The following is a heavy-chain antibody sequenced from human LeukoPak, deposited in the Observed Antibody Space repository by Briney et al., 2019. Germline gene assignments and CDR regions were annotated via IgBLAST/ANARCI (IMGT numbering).Heavy chain of an antibody. D-gene: IGHD5-12*01. V-gene: IGHV4-34*01. CDR1: GGSFSGYY. Sequence: SETLSLTCAVYGGSFSGYYWSWIRQPPGKGLEWIGEINHSGSTNYNPSLKGRVTISVDKSKNQFSLKLSSVTAADTAVYYCARLGAIYSGYDDYWGQGTLVTVSS. CDR2: INHSGST. CDR3: ARLGAIYSGYDDY. J-gene: IGHJ4*02.